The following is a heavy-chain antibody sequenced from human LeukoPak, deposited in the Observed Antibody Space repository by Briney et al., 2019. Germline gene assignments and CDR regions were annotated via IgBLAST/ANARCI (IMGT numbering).Heavy chain of an antibody. J-gene: IGHJ3*02. CDR3: ARQDHYYGSGSYHRDAFDI. CDR2: IYPGDSDT. CDR1: GYSFTSYW. V-gene: IGHV5-51*01. Sequence: GESLKISCKGSGYSFTSYWIGWVRQMPGKGLEWMGIIYPGDSDTRYSPSFQGQVTISADKSISTAYLQWSSLKASDTAMYYCARQDHYYGSGSYHRDAFDIWGQGTMVTVSS. D-gene: IGHD3-10*01.